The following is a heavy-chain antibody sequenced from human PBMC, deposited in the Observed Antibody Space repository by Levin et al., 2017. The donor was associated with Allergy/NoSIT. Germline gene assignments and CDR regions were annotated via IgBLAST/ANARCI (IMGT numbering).Heavy chain of an antibody. V-gene: IGHV3-30*18. CDR1: GFTFSSYG. D-gene: IGHD6-13*01. CDR2: ISYDGSNK. CDR3: ANALLAAAGGDYYYGMDV. Sequence: PGGSLRLSCAASGFTFSSYGMHWVRQAPGKGLEWVAVISYDGSNKYYADSVKGRFTISRDNSKNTLYLQMNSLRAEDTAVYYCANALLAAAGGDYYYGMDVWGQGTTVTVSS. J-gene: IGHJ6*02.